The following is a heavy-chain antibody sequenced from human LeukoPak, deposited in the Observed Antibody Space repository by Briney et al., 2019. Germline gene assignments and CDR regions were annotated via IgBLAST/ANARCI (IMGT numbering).Heavy chain of an antibody. CDR1: GFTFSTYS. D-gene: IGHD5-12*01. V-gene: IGHV3-21*01. CDR3: ARDVAPASAYYYYMDV. CDR2: ISSSSYYI. J-gene: IGHJ6*03. Sequence: PGGSLRLSCAASGFTFSTYSMNWVRQAPGKGLEWVSSISSSSYYIYYADSVKGRFTISRDNAKNSLYLQMNSLRAEDTAVYYCARDVAPASAYYYYMDVLGKGTTVTVSS.